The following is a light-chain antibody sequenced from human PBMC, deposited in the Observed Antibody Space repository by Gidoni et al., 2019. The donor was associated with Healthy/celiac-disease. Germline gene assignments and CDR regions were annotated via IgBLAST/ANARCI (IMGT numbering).Light chain of an antibody. Sequence: QSALTQPASVSGSPGQSITISYTGTSSDVGGYNYVSWYQQHPGKAPKLMIYDVSNRPLGVSNRFSGSKSGNTASLTISGLQAEDEADYYCSSYTSSSTLVVFGGGTKLTVL. J-gene: IGLJ2*01. V-gene: IGLV2-14*01. CDR1: SSDVGGYNY. CDR3: SSYTSSSTLVV. CDR2: DVS.